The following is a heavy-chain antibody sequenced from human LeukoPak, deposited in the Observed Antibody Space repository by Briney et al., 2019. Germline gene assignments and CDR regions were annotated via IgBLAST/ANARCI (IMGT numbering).Heavy chain of an antibody. Sequence: GRSLRLSCAAAGFTFDDYGMSWVRQAPGKGLEWVSGINWDGGSTGYAESVKGRFTFSRDNAKNSLYLQMNSLRAEDTALYYCARGGWFGELLFDYWGQGTLVTVSS. J-gene: IGHJ4*02. CDR1: GFTFDDYG. D-gene: IGHD3-10*01. CDR2: INWDGGST. CDR3: ARGGWFGELLFDY. V-gene: IGHV3-20*04.